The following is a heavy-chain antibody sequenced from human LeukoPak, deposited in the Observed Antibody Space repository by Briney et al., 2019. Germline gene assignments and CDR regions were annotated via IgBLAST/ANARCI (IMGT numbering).Heavy chain of an antibody. Sequence: PGGSLRLSCAASGFTFSSYAMGWVRQAPGKGLEWVANIKHDGSEKYYVGSVKGRFTISRDNAKNSLYLQMNSLRAEDTAVYYCAVYNWNSKRDLDYWGQGTLVTVSS. J-gene: IGHJ4*02. D-gene: IGHD1-7*01. CDR3: AVYNWNSKRDLDY. CDR2: IKHDGSEK. V-gene: IGHV3-7*03. CDR1: GFTFSSYA.